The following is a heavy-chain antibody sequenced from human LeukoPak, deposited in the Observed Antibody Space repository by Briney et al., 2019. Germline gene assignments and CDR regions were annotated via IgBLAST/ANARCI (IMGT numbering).Heavy chain of an antibody. CDR2: IYHSGST. CDR1: GGSISSGGYS. V-gene: IGHV4-30-2*01. CDR3: ARGGGYYYYGMDV. D-gene: IGHD2-15*01. Sequence: SQTLSLTCAVSGGSISSGGYSWSWIRQPPGKGLEWIGYIYHSGSTYYNPSLKSRVTISVDRSKNQFSLKLSSVTAADTAVYYCARGGGYYYYGMDVWGQGTTVTVSS. J-gene: IGHJ6*02.